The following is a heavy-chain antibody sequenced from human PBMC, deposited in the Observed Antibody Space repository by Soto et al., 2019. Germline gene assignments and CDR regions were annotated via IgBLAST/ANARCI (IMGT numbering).Heavy chain of an antibody. J-gene: IGHJ6*02. V-gene: IGHV3-30-3*01. CDR2: ISYDGSNK. CDR3: ARVGGAAMSYYYYYGMDV. D-gene: IGHD2-2*01. CDR1: GFTFSSYA. Sequence: QVQLVESGGGVVQPGRSLRLSCAASGFTFSSYAMHWVRQAPGKGLEWVAVISYDGSNKYYADSVKGRFTISRDNSKNTLYLQMNGLRAEDTAVYYCARVGGAAMSYYYYYGMDVWGQGATVTVSS.